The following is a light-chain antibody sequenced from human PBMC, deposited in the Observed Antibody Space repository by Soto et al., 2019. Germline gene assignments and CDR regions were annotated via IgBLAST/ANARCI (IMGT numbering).Light chain of an antibody. J-gene: IGKJ5*01. V-gene: IGKV1-39*01. CDR1: QNIDTY. CDR2: SAY. Sequence: DIQMTQSPSSLSASVGDRVTITCRASQNIDTYLNWYLQKPGQAPKLLIYSAYSLQSGVSPRFSGDGSGTDFTLTIISLXPEDFATYYCQQSYNFPRTFDQGT. CDR3: QQSYNFPRT.